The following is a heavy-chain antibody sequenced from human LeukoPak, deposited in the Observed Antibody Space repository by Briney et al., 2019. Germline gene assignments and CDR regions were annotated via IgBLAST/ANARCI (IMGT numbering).Heavy chain of an antibody. CDR1: GYYIRNGYF. J-gene: IGHJ4*02. CDR3: ASVFASPPRVLDN. CDR2: IHHSGKS. D-gene: IGHD3-10*02. V-gene: IGHV4-38-2*01. Sequence: KPSETLSLTCGVSGYYIRNGYFWGWIRQPPGKGLEWIGSIHHSGKSDYNPSFKSRVTISVDTSKNQFALRLSSLTASDTAVYYCASVFASPPRVLDNWGQGTLVTVSS.